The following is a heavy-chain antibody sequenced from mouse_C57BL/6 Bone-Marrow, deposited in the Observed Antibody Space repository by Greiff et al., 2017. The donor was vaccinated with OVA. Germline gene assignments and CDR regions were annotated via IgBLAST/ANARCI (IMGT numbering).Heavy chain of an antibody. V-gene: IGHV1-63*01. CDR3: ATHYCGSRPFAY. J-gene: IGHJ3*01. D-gene: IGHD1-1*01. CDR2: IYPGGGYT. CDR1: GYTFTNYW. Sequence: QVQLKQPGAELVRPGTSVKMSCKASGYTFTNYWIGWAKQRPGHGLEWIGDIYPGGGYTNYNEKFKGKATLTADKSSSTAYMQFSSLTSEDSAISSCATHYCGSRPFAYWGQGTLVTVSA.